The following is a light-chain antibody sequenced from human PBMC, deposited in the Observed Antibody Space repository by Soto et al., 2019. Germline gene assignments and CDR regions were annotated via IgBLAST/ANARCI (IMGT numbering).Light chain of an antibody. V-gene: IGKV1-39*01. J-gene: IGKJ1*01. CDR2: EAS. CDR3: QQSFYAPPT. CDR1: QNIRTY. Sequence: DIQVTQSPSSLSASVGDRVTITCRASQNIRTYLTWYQQKPGKAPKLLIYEASDLQSGVPSRFSGSGSGTDFSLTITSLQPEDFATYYCQQSFYAPPTCGQGTKVEIK.